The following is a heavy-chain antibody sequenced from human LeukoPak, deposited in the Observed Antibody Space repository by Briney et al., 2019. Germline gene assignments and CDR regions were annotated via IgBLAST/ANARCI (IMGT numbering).Heavy chain of an antibody. J-gene: IGHJ4*02. CDR3: AKLLGTVTTYDS. D-gene: IGHD2-21*02. V-gene: IGHV3-7*01. CDR1: GFSFSRNW. CDR2: IYPDGTPR. Sequence: PGGSLRLSCEASGFSFSRNWMSWVRQAPGKGLEWVASIYPDGTPRDDVDSVRGRFTIARDNTRNVLYLQMNSLAAEDTAIYYCAKLLGTVTTYDSWGQGTLVTVSS.